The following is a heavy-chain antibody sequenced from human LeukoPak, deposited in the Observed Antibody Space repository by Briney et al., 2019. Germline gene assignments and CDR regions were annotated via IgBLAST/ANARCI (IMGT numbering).Heavy chain of an antibody. J-gene: IGHJ5*02. Sequence: SVKVSCKASGGTFSNYVISWVRQAPGQGLEWMGGIIPMFGSATYSEKFQGRVTITADESTSTGYMEMSRLTSEDTAVYYCARGQYYGSETYWHTKWFDPWGQGTPVTVSS. CDR3: ARGQYYGSETYWHTKWFDP. CDR1: GGTFSNYV. CDR2: IIPMFGSA. D-gene: IGHD3-10*01. V-gene: IGHV1-69*13.